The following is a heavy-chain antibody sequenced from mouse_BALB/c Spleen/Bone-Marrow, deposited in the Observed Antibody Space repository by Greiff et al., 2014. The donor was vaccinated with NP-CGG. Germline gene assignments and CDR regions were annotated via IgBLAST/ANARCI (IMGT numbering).Heavy chain of an antibody. CDR3: ARGLLQYYYAMDC. V-gene: IGHV14-3*02. Sequence: EVQLQQSGAELVKPGASVKLSCTASGFNIKDTYMHWVKQRPEQGLEWIGRIDPANGNTKYDPKFQGKATITADTSSNTAYLQLSSLTSEDTAVYYCARGLLQYYYAMDCWGQGTSVTVSS. CDR2: IDPANGNT. J-gene: IGHJ4*01. CDR1: GFNIKDTY. D-gene: IGHD2-3*01.